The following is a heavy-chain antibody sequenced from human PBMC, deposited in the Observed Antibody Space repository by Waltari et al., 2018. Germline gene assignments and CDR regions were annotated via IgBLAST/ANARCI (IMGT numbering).Heavy chain of an antibody. CDR2: IWYDGSNK. J-gene: IGHJ3*02. CDR3: ATSTGGDGYNSGVFGAFDI. D-gene: IGHD5-12*01. V-gene: IGHV3-33*08. Sequence: QVQLVESGGGVVQPGRSLRLSCAASGFTFSSYGMHWVRQAPGKGLGWVAVIWYDGSNKYYADSVKGRFTISRDNSKNTLYLQMNSLRAEDTAMYYCATSTGGDGYNSGVFGAFDIWGQGTMVTVSS. CDR1: GFTFSSYG.